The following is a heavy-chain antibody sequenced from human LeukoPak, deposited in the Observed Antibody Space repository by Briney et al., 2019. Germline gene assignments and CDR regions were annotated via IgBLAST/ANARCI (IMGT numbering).Heavy chain of an antibody. Sequence: GGSLRLSCAASGFTFSSYGMHWVRQAPGKGLEWVAVISYDGSNKYYADSVKGRFTISRDNSKNTLYLQMNSLRAEDTAVYYCAASQQHDYWGQGTLVTVSS. CDR1: GFTFSSYG. CDR2: ISYDGSNK. D-gene: IGHD6-13*01. CDR3: AASQQHDY. V-gene: IGHV3-30*03. J-gene: IGHJ4*02.